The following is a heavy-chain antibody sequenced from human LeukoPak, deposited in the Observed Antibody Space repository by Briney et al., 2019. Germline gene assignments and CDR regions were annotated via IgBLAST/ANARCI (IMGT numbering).Heavy chain of an antibody. J-gene: IGHJ5*02. CDR3: ASGSSWRNWFDP. CDR2: IYTSGST. D-gene: IGHD6-13*01. CDR1: GGSISSYY. V-gene: IGHV4-4*07. Sequence: SETLSLTCTVSGGSISSYYWSWIRQPAGKGLEWIGRIYTSGSTNYNPSLKSRVTMSVDTSKNQFSLKLSSVTAADTAVYYCASGSSWRNWFDPWGQGTLVTVSS.